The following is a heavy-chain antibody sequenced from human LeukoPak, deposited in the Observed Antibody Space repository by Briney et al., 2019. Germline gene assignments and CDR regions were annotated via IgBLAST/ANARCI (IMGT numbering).Heavy chain of an antibody. CDR1: GFTFSSYA. CDR3: AREEIAAAGFDY. Sequence: GRSLRLSCAASGFTFSSYAMHWVRQAPGKWLEWVAVISYDGSNKYYADSVKGRFAISRDNSKNTLYLQMNSLRAEDTAVYYCAREEIAAAGFDYWGQGTLVTVSS. CDR2: ISYDGSNK. J-gene: IGHJ4*02. D-gene: IGHD6-13*01. V-gene: IGHV3-30*09.